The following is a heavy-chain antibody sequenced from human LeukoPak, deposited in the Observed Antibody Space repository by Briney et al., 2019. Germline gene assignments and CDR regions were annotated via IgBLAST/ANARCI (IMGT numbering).Heavy chain of an antibody. J-gene: IGHJ4*02. V-gene: IGHV3-33*05. CDR3: ARGNREDVYWAVPAVEFDY. D-gene: IGHD2-2*01. Sequence: PGGSLRLSCAASGFTLGSYGMQWARQAPGKGPEWVAFISYDGSNESFGDSVKGRFTISRDNSNNTLYLQMKSLRAEDTGVYYCARGNREDVYWAVPAVEFDYWGQGTLVTVPS. CDR2: ISYDGSNE. CDR1: GFTLGSYG.